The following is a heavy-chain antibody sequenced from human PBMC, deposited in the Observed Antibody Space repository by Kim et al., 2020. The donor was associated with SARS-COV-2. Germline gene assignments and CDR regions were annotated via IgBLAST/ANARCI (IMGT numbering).Heavy chain of an antibody. D-gene: IGHD1-26*01. CDR3: ARDVGAEDEKGDY. Sequence: YAQKFQDRVTITADESTSTAYMELSSLRSEDTAVYYCARDVGAEDEKGDYWGQGTLVTVSS. V-gene: IGHV1-69*01. J-gene: IGHJ4*02.